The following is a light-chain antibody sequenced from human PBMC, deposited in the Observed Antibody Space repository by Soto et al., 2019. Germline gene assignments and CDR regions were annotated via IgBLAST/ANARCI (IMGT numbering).Light chain of an antibody. CDR2: GAS. CDR3: QQYGRSPPFT. J-gene: IGKJ2*01. V-gene: IGKV3-20*01. CDR1: QSVSTTY. Sequence: EIVLTQSPGTLSFSPGERATLSCRASQSVSTTYIAWYQQNPGQAPRLLIYGASSRDTGIPDRFSGSGSGTDFTLTISRLEPEDFAVYFCQQYGRSPPFTFGQGTKVEIK.